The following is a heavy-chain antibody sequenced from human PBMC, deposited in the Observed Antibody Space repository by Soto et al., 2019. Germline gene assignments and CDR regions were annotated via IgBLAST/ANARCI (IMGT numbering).Heavy chain of an antibody. CDR3: ARGVTGRLTQGVVLFD. V-gene: IGHV1-69*02. J-gene: IGHJ4*02. CDR1: GGTFGTYT. Sequence: QVQLVQSGAEVKKPGSSVKVSCKPSGGTFGTYTISWVRQAPGQGLEWMGRIIPLLEITHYAQKFQGRVTFTADKSTTTAYMELSSLRSADTAVYYCARGVTGRLTQGVVLFDWGQGTLVTVSS. CDR2: IIPLLEIT. D-gene: IGHD1-20*01.